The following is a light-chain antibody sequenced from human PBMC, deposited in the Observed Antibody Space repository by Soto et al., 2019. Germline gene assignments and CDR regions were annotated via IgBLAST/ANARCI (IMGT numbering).Light chain of an antibody. J-gene: IGLJ2*01. V-gene: IGLV2-14*01. CDR3: SSYTSSSTLV. Sequence: QSALTQPASVSGSPGQSITISCTGTSSDVGGYNYVSWYQQHPGKAPKLMIYDVSNRPSGVSNRFSGSKSGNTASLTISGLQAEDEADYYGSSYTSSSTLVFGGGTKQTVL. CDR1: SSDVGGYNY. CDR2: DVS.